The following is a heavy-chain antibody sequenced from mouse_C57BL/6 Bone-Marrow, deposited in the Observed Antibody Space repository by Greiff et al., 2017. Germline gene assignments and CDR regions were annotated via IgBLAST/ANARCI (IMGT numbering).Heavy chain of an antibody. CDR3: ASNYYRSNAMDY. Sequence: EVKLVESGGGLVQPGGSRKLSCAASGFTFSSFGMHWVRQAPEKGLEWVAYISSGSSTIYYADTVKGRVTISRDNPKNTLFLQMTSLRSESTAMYYCASNYYRSNAMDYWGQGTLVTVSA. D-gene: IGHD1-1*01. J-gene: IGHJ4*01. V-gene: IGHV5-17*02. CDR1: GFTFSSFG. CDR2: ISSGSSTI.